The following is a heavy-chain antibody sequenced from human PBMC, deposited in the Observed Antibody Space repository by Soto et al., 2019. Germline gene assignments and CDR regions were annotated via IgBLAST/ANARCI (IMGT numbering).Heavy chain of an antibody. Sequence: ASVKGYCKASGYPFTSKRLSLVRRAPGQGLEWMGWISPHNGNAKYAQKFQDRVTMTADTAARTVYMELRSLRSDDSAVFYCARDRSGWYDFWGQGTMVTVSS. CDR3: ARDRSGWYDF. CDR2: ISPHNGNA. CDR1: GYPFTSKR. V-gene: IGHV1-18*01. D-gene: IGHD6-19*01. J-gene: IGHJ4*02.